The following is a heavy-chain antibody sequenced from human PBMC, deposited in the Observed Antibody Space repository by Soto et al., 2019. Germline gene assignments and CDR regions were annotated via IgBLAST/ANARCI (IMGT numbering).Heavy chain of an antibody. D-gene: IGHD3-22*01. Sequence: EVQLVESGGGLVKPGGSLRLSCAASGFTFSNYNMNWVRQAPGKGLEWVSSISSSSTFKNYADSVKGRFTISRDNDKNSVYLHMSSLGADDTAVYYCARDPPLSMIVVVGVDDFWGQGTLVTVSS. V-gene: IGHV3-21*02. CDR1: GFTFSNYN. J-gene: IGHJ4*02. CDR3: ARDPPLSMIVVVGVDDF. CDR2: ISSSSTFK.